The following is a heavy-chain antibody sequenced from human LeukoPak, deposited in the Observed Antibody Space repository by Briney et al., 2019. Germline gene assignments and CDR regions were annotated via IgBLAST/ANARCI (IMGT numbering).Heavy chain of an antibody. CDR3: ATSWYSYGPPEH. CDR1: GYSFTSYW. D-gene: IGHD5-18*01. Sequence: GESLKISCKGFGYSFTSYWIGWVRQMPGKGLEWMGIIYPGDSDTRYSPSFQGQVTFSADKSISTAYLQWSSLKASDTAMYYYATSWYSYGPPEHWGQGTLVTVSS. V-gene: IGHV5-51*01. CDR2: IYPGDSDT. J-gene: IGHJ4*02.